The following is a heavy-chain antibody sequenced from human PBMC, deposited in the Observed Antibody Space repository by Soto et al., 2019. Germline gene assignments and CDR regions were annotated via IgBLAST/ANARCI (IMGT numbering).Heavy chain of an antibody. CDR1: GGTFSSYA. V-gene: IGHV1-69*13. CDR2: IIPIFGTA. Sequence: ASVKVSCKASGGTFSSYAISWVRQAPGQGLEWMGGIIPIFGTANYAQKFQGRVTITADESTRTAYMELSSLRSEDTAVYYCARQYSSSRTYYYYYGMDVWGQGTTVTVSS. J-gene: IGHJ6*02. D-gene: IGHD6-13*01. CDR3: ARQYSSSRTYYYYYGMDV.